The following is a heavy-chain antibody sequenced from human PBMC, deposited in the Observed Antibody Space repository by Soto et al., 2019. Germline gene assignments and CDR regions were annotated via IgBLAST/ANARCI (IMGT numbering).Heavy chain of an antibody. J-gene: IGHJ3*02. CDR1: GFTFSSYW. Sequence: GGSLRLSCAASGFTFSSYWMSWVRQAPGKGLEWVANIKQDGSEKYYVDSVKGRFTISRDNAKNSLYLQMNSLRAEDTAVYYCASRRRDGYIDAFDIWGQGTMVTVSS. CDR2: IKQDGSEK. V-gene: IGHV3-7*01. D-gene: IGHD5-12*01. CDR3: ASRRRDGYIDAFDI.